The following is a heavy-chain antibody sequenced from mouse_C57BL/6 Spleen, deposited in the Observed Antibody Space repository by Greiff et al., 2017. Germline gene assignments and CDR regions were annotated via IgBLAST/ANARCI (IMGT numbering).Heavy chain of an antibody. CDR2: IYPGDGDT. V-gene: IGHV1-82*01. D-gene: IGHD6-1*01. CDR1: GYAFSSSW. J-gene: IGHJ4*01. CDR3: AASPPLMDY. Sequence: VKVVESGPELVKPGASVKISCKASGYAFSSSWMNWVKQRPGKGLEWIGRIYPGDGDTNYNGKFKGKATLTADKSSSTAYMQLSSLTSEDSAVYFCAASPPLMDYWGQGTSVTVSS.